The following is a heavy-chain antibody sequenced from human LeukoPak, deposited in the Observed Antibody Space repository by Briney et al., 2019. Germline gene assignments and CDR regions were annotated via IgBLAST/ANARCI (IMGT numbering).Heavy chain of an antibody. J-gene: IGHJ4*02. CDR2: INAGNGNT. Sequence: ASVKVSCKASGYTSSTYAIHWVRQAPGQRLEYMGWINAGNGNTKYSQKFQGRVTITRDTSASTAYMGLSSLRSEDTAVYYCAREHDFLTGYGLDSWGQGTLVSVSS. V-gene: IGHV1-3*01. D-gene: IGHD3-9*01. CDR3: AREHDFLTGYGLDS. CDR1: GYTSSTYA.